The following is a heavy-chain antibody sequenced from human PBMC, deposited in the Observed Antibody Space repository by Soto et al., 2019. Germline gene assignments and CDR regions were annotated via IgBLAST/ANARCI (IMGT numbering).Heavy chain of an antibody. CDR3: AREKTTLGYCSSTSCYILGYYYGMDV. CDR1: GYTFTGYY. J-gene: IGHJ6*02. Sequence: ASVKVSCKASGYTFTGYYMHWVRQAPGQGLEWMGWINPNSGGTNYAQKFQGRVTMTRDTSISTAYMELSRLRSDDTAVYYCAREKTTLGYCSSTSCYILGYYYGMDVWGQGTTVTVSS. D-gene: IGHD2-2*02. CDR2: INPNSGGT. V-gene: IGHV1-2*02.